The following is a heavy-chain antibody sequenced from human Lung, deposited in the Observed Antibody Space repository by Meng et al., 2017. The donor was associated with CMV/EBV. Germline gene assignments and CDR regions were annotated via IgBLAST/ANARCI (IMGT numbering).Heavy chain of an antibody. D-gene: IGHD3-22*01. CDR3: ARTVKYYYDSSGPDP. J-gene: IGHJ5*02. Sequence: GGSLRPSCKGSGYSFTSYWIGWVRQMPGKGLEWMGIIYPGDSDTRYSPSFQGQVTISADKSISTAYLQWSSLKASDTAMYYCARTVKYYYDSSGPDPWGQGXLVTVSS. CDR1: GYSFTSYW. CDR2: IYPGDSDT. V-gene: IGHV5-51*01.